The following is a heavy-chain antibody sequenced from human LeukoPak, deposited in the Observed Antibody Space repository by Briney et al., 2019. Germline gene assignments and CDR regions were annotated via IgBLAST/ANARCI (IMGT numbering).Heavy chain of an antibody. D-gene: IGHD2-15*01. CDR2: ISYDGSNK. V-gene: IGHV3-30*03. Sequence: RSGGSLRLSCAASGFTFSSYGMPWVRQAPGKGLEWVAVISYDGSNKYYADSVKGRFTISRDNSKNTLYLQMNSLRAEDTAVYYCAAARSYWGQGTLVTVSS. J-gene: IGHJ4*02. CDR1: GFTFSSYG. CDR3: AAARSY.